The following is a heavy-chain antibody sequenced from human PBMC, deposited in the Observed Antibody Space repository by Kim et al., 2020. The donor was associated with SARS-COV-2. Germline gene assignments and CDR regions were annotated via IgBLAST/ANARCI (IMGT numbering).Heavy chain of an antibody. D-gene: IGHD1-20*01. CDR3: ARAGSYNWNAACFDY. Sequence: ASVKVSCKASGYTFTSYAMHWVRQAPGQRLEWMGWINAGNGNTKYSQKFQGRVTITRDTSASTAYMELSSLRSEDTAVYYCARAGSYNWNAACFDYWGQGTLVTVSS. J-gene: IGHJ4*02. CDR2: INAGNGNT. V-gene: IGHV1-3*01. CDR1: GYTFTSYA.